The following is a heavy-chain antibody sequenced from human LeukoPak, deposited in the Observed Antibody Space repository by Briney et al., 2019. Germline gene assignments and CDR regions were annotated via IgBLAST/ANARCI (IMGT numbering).Heavy chain of an antibody. CDR2: ISGSGGST. Sequence: GGSLRLSCAASGFTFSSYAMSWVRQAPGKGLEWVSAISGSGGSTYYADSVKGRFTISRDNSKNTLYLQMNSLRAEDTAVYYCAKDPRYSGSYYSDYWGQGTLVTVSS. CDR1: GFTFSSYA. CDR3: AKDPRYSGSYYSDY. D-gene: IGHD1-26*01. J-gene: IGHJ4*02. V-gene: IGHV3-23*01.